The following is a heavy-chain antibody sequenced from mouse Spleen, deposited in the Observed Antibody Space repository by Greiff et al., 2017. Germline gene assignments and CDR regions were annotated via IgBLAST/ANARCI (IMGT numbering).Heavy chain of an antibody. CDR1: GYTFTDYY. CDR3: ASYYGSRTGYYFDY. D-gene: IGHD1-1*01. Sequence: VQLQQSGPVLVKPGASVKMSCKASGYTFTDYYMNWVKQSHGKSLEWIGVINPYNGGTSYNQKFKGKATLTVDKSSSTAYMELNSLTSEDSAVYYCASYYGSRTGYYFDYWGQGTTLTVSS. V-gene: IGHV1-19*01. J-gene: IGHJ2*01. CDR2: INPYNGGT.